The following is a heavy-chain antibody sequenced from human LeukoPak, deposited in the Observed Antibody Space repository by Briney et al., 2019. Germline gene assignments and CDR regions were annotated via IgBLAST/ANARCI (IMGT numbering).Heavy chain of an antibody. J-gene: IGHJ5*02. CDR2: INPNSGGT. Sequence: ASVKVSCKASGYTFTGHYIHLVRQAPGQGLEWMGWINPNSGGTNYAQKFQGRVTMTRDTSINIVYMDLSGLRSDDTAVYYCARELVVPAAKGNLNWFDPWGQGTLVTVYS. CDR3: ARELVVPAAKGNLNWFDP. V-gene: IGHV1-2*02. CDR1: GYTFTGHY. D-gene: IGHD2-2*01.